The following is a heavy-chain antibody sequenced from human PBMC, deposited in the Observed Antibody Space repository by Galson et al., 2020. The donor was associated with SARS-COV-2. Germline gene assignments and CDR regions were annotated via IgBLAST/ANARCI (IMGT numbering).Heavy chain of an antibody. D-gene: IGHD3-22*01. V-gene: IGHV4-38-2*01. CDR3: ARQGVNMIVLVTVPGWYFDL. J-gene: IGHJ2*01. CDR1: RYSISTTNY. CDR2: IYPSGST. Sequence: SETLSLTCAVSRYSISTTNYWGWVRQPPGQGLEWIGSIYPSGSTYYNPSLKSRVTISVDTSKNQFSLRLDSVTAADTALYYCARQGVNMIVLVTVPGWYFDLWGRGTLVTVSS.